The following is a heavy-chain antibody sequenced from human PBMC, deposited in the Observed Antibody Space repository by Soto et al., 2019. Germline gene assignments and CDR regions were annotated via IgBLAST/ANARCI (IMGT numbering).Heavy chain of an antibody. CDR1: GFTFSSYT. Sequence: PGGSLKISCTASGFTFSSYTMNWVRQAPGKGLEYVSSISTSGCSTCYADSVQGRFTISSDKSKNTPYLQMASLRGEDRAVYYCVKAGYCSCDKCHNYYYYSMDVWGQGTTVTVSS. CDR3: VKAGYCSCDKCHNYYYYSMDV. D-gene: IGHD2-15*01. V-gene: IGHV3-64D*06. CDR2: ISTSGCST. J-gene: IGHJ6*02.